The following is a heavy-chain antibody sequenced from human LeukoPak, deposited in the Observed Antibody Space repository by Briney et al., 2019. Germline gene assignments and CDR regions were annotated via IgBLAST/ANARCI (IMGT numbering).Heavy chain of an antibody. CDR1: GFTFSSYW. D-gene: IGHD2-21*02. CDR2: IYSDGSST. CDR3: ARARGVTEFDY. Sequence: GGSLRLSCAASGFTFSSYWMHWVRQAPGKGLVGVSRIYSDGSSTSYADSVKGRFTISGDNAKNTLYLQMNSLRAEDTAVYYCARARGVTEFDYWGQGTLVTVSS. J-gene: IGHJ4*02. V-gene: IGHV3-74*01.